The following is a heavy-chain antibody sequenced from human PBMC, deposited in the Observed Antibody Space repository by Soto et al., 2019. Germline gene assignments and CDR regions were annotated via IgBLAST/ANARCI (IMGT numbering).Heavy chain of an antibody. CDR1: GGTFSSYS. Sequence: QVQLVQSGAEVKKPGSSVKVSCKASGGTFSSYSINWVRQAPGQGLEWMGEIIPIFGSVHYAQKFQGRVTITADESTSTAYMELSSLRSEDTAVYYCARDGGRHSGGIAYWGQGTLVTVSS. CDR2: IIPIFGSV. CDR3: ARDGGRHSGGIAY. J-gene: IGHJ4*02. D-gene: IGHD1-26*01. V-gene: IGHV1-69*01.